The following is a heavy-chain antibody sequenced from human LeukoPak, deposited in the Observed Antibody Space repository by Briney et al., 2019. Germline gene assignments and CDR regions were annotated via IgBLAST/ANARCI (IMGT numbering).Heavy chain of an antibody. CDR2: IIPIFGTA. CDR3: AGGSGSYWGRMGSLDY. Sequence: SVKVSCKASGGTFSSYAISWVRQAPGQGLEWMGGIIPIFGTANYAQKFQGRVTITADESTSTAYMELSSLRSEATAVYYCAGGSGSYWGRMGSLDYWGQGTLVTVSS. D-gene: IGHD1-26*01. V-gene: IGHV1-69*13. CDR1: GGTFSSYA. J-gene: IGHJ4*02.